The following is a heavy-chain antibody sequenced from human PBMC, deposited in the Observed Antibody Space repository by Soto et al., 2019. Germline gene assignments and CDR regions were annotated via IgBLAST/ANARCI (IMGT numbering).Heavy chain of an antibody. CDR2: IYYSGST. V-gene: IGHV4-59*01. Sequence: KASETLSLTCTVSGGSISSYYWSWIRQPPGKGLEWIGYIYYSGSTNYNPSLKSRVTISVDTSKNQFSLKLSSVTAADTAVYYCARAGYYDFWSGYYEGPYYYYGMDVWGQGTTVTVSS. CDR1: GGSISSYY. J-gene: IGHJ6*02. D-gene: IGHD3-3*01. CDR3: ARAGYYDFWSGYYEGPYYYYGMDV.